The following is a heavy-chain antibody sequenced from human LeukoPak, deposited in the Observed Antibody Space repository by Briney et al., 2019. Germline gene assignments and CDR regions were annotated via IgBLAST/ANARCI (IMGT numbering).Heavy chain of an antibody. D-gene: IGHD1-26*01. V-gene: IGHV1-18*01. Sequence: ASVKVSCKASGYTFTSYGISWERQAPGQGLEWMGWISAYNGNTNYAQKLQGRVTMTTDTSTSTAYMELRSLRSDDTAVYYCASGVVAASTSPDAFDIWGQGTMVSVSS. CDR1: GYTFTSYG. CDR3: ASGVVAASTSPDAFDI. J-gene: IGHJ3*02. CDR2: ISAYNGNT.